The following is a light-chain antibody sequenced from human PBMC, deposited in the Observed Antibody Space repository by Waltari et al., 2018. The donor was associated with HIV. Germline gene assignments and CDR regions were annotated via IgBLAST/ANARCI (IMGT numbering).Light chain of an antibody. Sequence: EVVLTQSPVTLSLSPGERATLSCRASQSVSSFLAWYQQKPGQAPRLLIYDVSNRATGIPARFSGSGSGTDFTLTISSLEPEDFAVYFCQQRSNWLWTFGQGTKVEIK. CDR1: QSVSSF. V-gene: IGKV3-11*01. CDR3: QQRSNWLWT. J-gene: IGKJ1*01. CDR2: DVS.